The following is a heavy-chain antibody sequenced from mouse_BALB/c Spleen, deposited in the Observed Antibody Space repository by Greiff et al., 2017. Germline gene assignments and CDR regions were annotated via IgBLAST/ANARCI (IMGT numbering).Heavy chain of an antibody. CDR1: GFSLTSYG. D-gene: IGHD3-1*01. CDR3: AKNGATLSYYYAMDY. CDR2: IWRGGST. Sequence: QVQLKESGPSLVQPSQSLSITCTVSGFSLTSYGVHWVRQSPGKGLEWLGVIWRGGSTDYNAAFMSRLSITKDNSKSQVFFKMNSLQADDTAIYYCAKNGATLSYYYAMDYWGQGTSVTVSP. V-gene: IGHV2-5-1*01. J-gene: IGHJ4*01.